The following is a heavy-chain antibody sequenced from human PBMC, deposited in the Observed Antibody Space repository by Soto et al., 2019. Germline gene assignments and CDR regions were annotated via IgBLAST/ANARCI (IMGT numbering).Heavy chain of an antibody. CDR1: GFTFSSYG. J-gene: IGHJ5*02. CDR2: ISYDGSNK. Sequence: GGSLRLSCAASGFTFSSYGMHWVRQAPGKGLEWVAVISYDGSNKYYADSVKGRFTISRDNSKNTLYLQMNSLRAEDTAVYYCAKWETTQPDDYGEMWFDPWGQGTLVTVSS. CDR3: AKWETTQPDDYGEMWFDP. D-gene: IGHD4-17*01. V-gene: IGHV3-30*18.